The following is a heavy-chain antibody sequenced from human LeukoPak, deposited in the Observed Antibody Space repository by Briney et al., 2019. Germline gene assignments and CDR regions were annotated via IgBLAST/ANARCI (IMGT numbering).Heavy chain of an antibody. Sequence: PGGSLRLSCAASGFTFSSYGMHWVRQAPGKGLEWVAFIRYDGSNKYYADSVKGRFAISRDNSKNTLYLQMNSLRAEDTAVYYCARSTYGDYYYYYYYMDVWGKGTTVTISS. J-gene: IGHJ6*03. V-gene: IGHV3-30*02. CDR2: IRYDGSNK. D-gene: IGHD4-17*01. CDR3: ARSTYGDYYYYYYYMDV. CDR1: GFTFSSYG.